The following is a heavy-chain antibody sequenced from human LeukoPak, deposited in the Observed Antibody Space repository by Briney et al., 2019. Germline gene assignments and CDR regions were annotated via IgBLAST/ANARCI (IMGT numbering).Heavy chain of an antibody. CDR2: ISSSSSYI. V-gene: IGHV3-21*01. Sequence: GGSLRLSCAASGFTFSSYSMNWVRQALGKGLEWVSSISSSSSYIYYADSVKGRFTISRDNAKNSLYLQMNSLRAEDTAVYYCARAVWFGELEHWGQGTLVTVSS. D-gene: IGHD3-10*01. CDR1: GFTFSSYS. CDR3: ARAVWFGELEH. J-gene: IGHJ4*02.